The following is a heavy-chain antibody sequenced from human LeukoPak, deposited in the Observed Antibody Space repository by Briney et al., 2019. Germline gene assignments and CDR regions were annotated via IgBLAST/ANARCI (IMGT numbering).Heavy chain of an antibody. V-gene: IGHV4-4*07. CDR1: GGSISSYY. J-gene: IGHJ4*02. D-gene: IGHD3-22*01. CDR2: IYTSGST. Sequence: SETLSLTCTVSGGSISSYYWSWIRQPAGKGLEWIGRIYTSGSTNYNPSLKSRVTISVDTSKNQFSLKLSSVTAADTAVYYCASQYYYDSSGYYFLFDYWGQGTLVTVSS. CDR3: ASQYYYDSSGYYFLFDY.